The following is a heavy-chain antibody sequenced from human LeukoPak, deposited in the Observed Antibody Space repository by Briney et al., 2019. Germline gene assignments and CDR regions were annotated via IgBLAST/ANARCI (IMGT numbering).Heavy chain of an antibody. J-gene: IGHJ4*02. CDR3: AIVVVTASFVY. CDR2: ISGSDDGT. D-gene: IGHD2-21*02. V-gene: IGHV3-23*01. CDR1: GFTFSTYA. Sequence: PGGSLRLSCAASGFTFSTYAMSWVRQIPGKGLEWVSAISGSDDGTYYADSVKGRFTISRDNSRNTLYLQMNTLRAEDTAVYFCAIVVVTASFVYWGQGTLVTVSS.